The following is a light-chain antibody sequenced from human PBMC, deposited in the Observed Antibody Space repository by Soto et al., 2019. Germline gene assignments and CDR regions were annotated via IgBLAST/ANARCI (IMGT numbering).Light chain of an antibody. J-gene: IGKJ2*01. Sequence: DIVMTQSPLSLPVTPGEPASISCRSSQSLLHSNGYNYLDWYLQKPGQSPQLLIYLGSNRASGVPDRFSGSASATDFTLKISRVEAEDVGVYYCMQALQTPPTFGQGTKLEIK. CDR3: MQALQTPPT. V-gene: IGKV2-28*01. CDR2: LGS. CDR1: QSLLHSNGYNY.